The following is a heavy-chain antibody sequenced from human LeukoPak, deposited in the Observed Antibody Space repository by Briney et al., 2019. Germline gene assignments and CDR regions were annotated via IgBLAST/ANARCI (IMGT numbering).Heavy chain of an antibody. Sequence: GGSLRLSCAASGFTFSSYWMNWVRQAPGKGLEWVANIKQDASEKYYVDSVKGRFTISRDNAKNSLSLQMNSLRAEDTAVYYCARIGRDEYSFYLAFDIWGQGTMVTVSS. D-gene: IGHD6-6*01. CDR3: ARIGRDEYSFYLAFDI. CDR1: GFTFSSYW. CDR2: IKQDASEK. J-gene: IGHJ3*02. V-gene: IGHV3-7*03.